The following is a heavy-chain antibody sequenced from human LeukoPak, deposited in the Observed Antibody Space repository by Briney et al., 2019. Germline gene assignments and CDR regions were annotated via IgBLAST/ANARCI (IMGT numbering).Heavy chain of an antibody. CDR2: ISYDGSNK. J-gene: IGHJ3*02. CDR3: ARSQLRAGNDAFDI. CDR1: GFTFSSYA. V-gene: IGHV3-30*04. Sequence: PGRSLRLSCAASGFTFSSYAMHWVRQAPGKGLEWVAVISYDGSNKYYADSVEGRFTISRDNSKNTLYLQMNSLRAEDTAVYYCARSQLRAGNDAFDIWGQGTMVAVSS. D-gene: IGHD6-19*01.